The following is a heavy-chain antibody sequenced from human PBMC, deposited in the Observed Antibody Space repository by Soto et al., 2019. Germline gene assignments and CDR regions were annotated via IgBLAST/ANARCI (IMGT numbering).Heavy chain of an antibody. Sequence: EVQLVESGGGLVQPGGSPRLSCAASGFTFSSYSMNWVRQAPGKGLEWVSYISSSSSTIYYADSVKGRFTISRDNAKNSLYLQMNSLRDEDTAVYYCAREEIAVAGTVFDYWGQGTLVTVSS. CDR3: AREEIAVAGTVFDY. CDR2: ISSSSSTI. CDR1: GFTFSSYS. V-gene: IGHV3-48*02. J-gene: IGHJ4*02. D-gene: IGHD6-19*01.